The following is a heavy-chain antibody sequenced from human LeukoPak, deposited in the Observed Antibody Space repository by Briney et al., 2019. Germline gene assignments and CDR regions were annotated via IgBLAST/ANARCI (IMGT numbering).Heavy chain of an antibody. Sequence: AAVTASCKSSGYTFTDYYMHWVRQAPGQGLEWMGWINPNSAATNYAQKFQGRVAMTRDASISTAYMELSILRSDDTAVYYCARDRSADCSLDYWGQGTLVTVSS. CDR2: INPNSAAT. D-gene: IGHD2-21*02. CDR3: ARDRSADCSLDY. CDR1: GYTFTDYY. V-gene: IGHV1-2*02. J-gene: IGHJ4*02.